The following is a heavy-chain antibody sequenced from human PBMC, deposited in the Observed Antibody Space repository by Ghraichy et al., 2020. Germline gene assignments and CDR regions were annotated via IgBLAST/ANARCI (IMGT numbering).Heavy chain of an antibody. V-gene: IGHV4-39*01. CDR2: IYYSGST. CDR3: ARHPAIVGATLDY. J-gene: IGHJ4*02. CDR1: GGSISSSSYY. D-gene: IGHD1-26*01. Sequence: SETLSLTCTVSGGSISSSSYYWGWIRQSPGKGLEWIGSIYYSGSTYYNPSLKSRVTISVDTSKNQFSLKLSSVTAADTAVYYCARHPAIVGATLDYWGQGTLVTVSS.